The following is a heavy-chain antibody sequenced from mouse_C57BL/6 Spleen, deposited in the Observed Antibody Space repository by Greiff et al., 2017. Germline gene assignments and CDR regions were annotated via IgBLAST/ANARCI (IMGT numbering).Heavy chain of an antibody. J-gene: IGHJ2*01. CDR3: ARDGNLYFDY. CDR2: IDPSDSET. CDR1: GYTFTSYW. Sequence: QVHVKQPGAELVRPGSSVKLSCKASGYTFTSYWMHWVKQRPIQGLEWIGNIDPSDSETHYNQKFKDKATLTVDKSSSTAYMQISSLTSEDSAVYYCARDGNLYFDYWGQGTTLTVSS. V-gene: IGHV1-52*01. D-gene: IGHD2-1*01.